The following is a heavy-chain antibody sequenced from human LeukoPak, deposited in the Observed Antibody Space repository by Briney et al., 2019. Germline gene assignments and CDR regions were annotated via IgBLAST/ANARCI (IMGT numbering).Heavy chain of an antibody. D-gene: IGHD3-3*01. CDR2: IYYSGST. CDR1: GGSISSSSYY. CDR3: ARHDFWSGYHDY. V-gene: IGHV4-39*01. Sequence: SETLSLTCTVSGGSISSSSYYWSWVRQTAGKGLEWIGSIYYSGSTYYNPSLKSRVTISVDTSKNQFSLKLSSVTAADTAVYYCARHDFWSGYHDYWGQGTLVTVYS. J-gene: IGHJ4*02.